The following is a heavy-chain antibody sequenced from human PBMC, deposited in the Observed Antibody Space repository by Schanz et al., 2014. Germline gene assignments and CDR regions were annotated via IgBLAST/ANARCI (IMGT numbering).Heavy chain of an antibody. CDR3: ARGTMPGTFDI. V-gene: IGHV1-18*01. Sequence: QVQVVQSGAEVKKPGASVKVSCKASGYTFTDYGISWVRQAPGQGLEWMGWISPYNGNTNYAQKLQGRVTMTADTSTSTAYMELSSLRYEDTALYYCARGTMPGTFDIWGQGTMVTVSS. J-gene: IGHJ3*02. CDR1: GYTFTDYG. D-gene: IGHD2-2*01. CDR2: ISPYNGNT.